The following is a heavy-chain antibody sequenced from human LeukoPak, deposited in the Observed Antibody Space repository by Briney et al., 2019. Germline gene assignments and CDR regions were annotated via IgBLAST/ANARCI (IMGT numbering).Heavy chain of an antibody. V-gene: IGHV3-21*01. CDR1: GFTFNNYA. Sequence: GGSLRLSCEASGFTFNNYAMHWVRQAPGKGLEWVASISSSSTYIYHADSVKSRFTISRDNAKNSLYLQMNSLIAEDTAIYYCARGSNGAFDYWGQGTLVTVSS. D-gene: IGHD4/OR15-4a*01. J-gene: IGHJ4*02. CDR3: ARGSNGAFDY. CDR2: ISSSSTYI.